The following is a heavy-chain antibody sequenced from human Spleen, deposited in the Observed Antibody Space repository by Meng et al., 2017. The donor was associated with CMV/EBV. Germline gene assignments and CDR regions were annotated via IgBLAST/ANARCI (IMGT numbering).Heavy chain of an antibody. V-gene: IGHV3-21*01. CDR1: GFTFSSYS. Sequence: GGSLRLSCAASGFTFSSYSMNWVRQAPGKGLEWVSSISSSSNYIYYADLLKGRFTISRDNAKNSLYLQMNSLRPEDTAVYYCAREGRLSGYYFDYWGQGTLVTVSS. CDR3: AREGRLSGYYFDY. J-gene: IGHJ4*02. CDR2: ISSSSNYI.